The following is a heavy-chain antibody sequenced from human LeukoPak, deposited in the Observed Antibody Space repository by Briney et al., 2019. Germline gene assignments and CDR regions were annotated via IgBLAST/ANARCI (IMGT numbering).Heavy chain of an antibody. D-gene: IGHD6-13*01. J-gene: IGHJ5*02. V-gene: IGHV4-39*07. Sequence: SETLSLTCTVSGGSISSSSYYWGWIRQPPGKGLEWIGSIYYSGSTYYNPSLKSRVTISVDTSKNQFSLKLSSVTAADTAVYYCARDWSSSWHRGWFDPWGQGTLDTVSS. CDR1: GGSISSSSYY. CDR2: IYYSGST. CDR3: ARDWSSSWHRGWFDP.